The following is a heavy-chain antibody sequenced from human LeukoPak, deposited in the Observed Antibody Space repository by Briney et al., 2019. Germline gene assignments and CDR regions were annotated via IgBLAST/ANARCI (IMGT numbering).Heavy chain of an antibody. Sequence: GGSLRLPCAASGFTFSDYWMSWVRQAPGKGLEWVANIRQDGSERYYVDSVKGRFTISRDNAKNSLYLQMNSLRAEDTAVYYCARDLGYCTSTSCLHHFDYWGQGTLVTVSS. CDR1: GFTFSDYW. J-gene: IGHJ4*02. D-gene: IGHD2-2*01. CDR3: ARDLGYCTSTSCLHHFDY. CDR2: IRQDGSER. V-gene: IGHV3-7*01.